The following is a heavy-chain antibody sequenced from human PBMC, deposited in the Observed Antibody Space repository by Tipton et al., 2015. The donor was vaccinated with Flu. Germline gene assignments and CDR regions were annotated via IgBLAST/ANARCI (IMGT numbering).Heavy chain of an antibody. J-gene: IGHJ4*02. V-gene: IGHV4-61*02. D-gene: IGHD3-16*02. Sequence: TLSLTCSVSGGSISSGTYYWSWSRQPAGKGLEWIGRISTSGSTNYNPSLQSRIAISVDTSKNQFSLKLSSVTVADTAVYYCARDYLLGDLSFFDNWGQGTLVTVSS. CDR2: ISTSGST. CDR1: GGSISSGTYY. CDR3: ARDYLLGDLSFFDN.